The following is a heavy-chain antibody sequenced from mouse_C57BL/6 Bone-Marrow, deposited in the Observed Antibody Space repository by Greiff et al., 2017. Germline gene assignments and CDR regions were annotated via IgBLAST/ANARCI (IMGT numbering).Heavy chain of an antibody. CDR3: FYYGRPFDV. J-gene: IGHJ1*03. CDR2: IDPSDSST. V-gene: IGHV1-59*01. D-gene: IGHD1-1*01. CDR1: GYTFTSYW. Sequence: QVQLQQPGAELVRPGTSVTLSCKASGYTFTSYWMHWVKQRPGQGLEWIGVIDPSDSSTNYNQKFKGKATLTVDTSSRTAYMPLSSLTSEDSAVYYCFYYGRPFDVWGTGTTVTVSS.